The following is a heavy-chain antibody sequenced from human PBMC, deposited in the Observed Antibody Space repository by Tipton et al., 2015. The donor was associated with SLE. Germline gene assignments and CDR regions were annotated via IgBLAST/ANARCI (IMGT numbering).Heavy chain of an antibody. V-gene: IGHV4-34*01. CDR1: GFIFSSYA. D-gene: IGHD6-6*01. CDR2: INHRGST. CDR3: ARREYSSTPDY. Sequence: LRLSCVGSGFIFSSYAMSWVRQAPGKGLEWVGEINHRGSTNYNPSLKSRVIISVDTSKNQFSLKLSSVTAADTAVYYCARREYSSTPDYWGQGTLVTVSS. J-gene: IGHJ4*02.